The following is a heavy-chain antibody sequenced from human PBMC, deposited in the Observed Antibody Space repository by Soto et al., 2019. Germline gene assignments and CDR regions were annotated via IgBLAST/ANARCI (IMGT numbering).Heavy chain of an antibody. Sequence: GGSLRLSCAASGFTFSSYGMHWVRQAPGKGLEWVAVISYDGSNKYYADSVKGRFTISRDNSKNTLYLQMNSLRAEDTAVYYCAKERGVAAAGFDYWGQGTLVTVSS. CDR2: ISYDGSNK. V-gene: IGHV3-30*18. CDR1: GFTFSSYG. D-gene: IGHD6-13*01. CDR3: AKERGVAAAGFDY. J-gene: IGHJ4*02.